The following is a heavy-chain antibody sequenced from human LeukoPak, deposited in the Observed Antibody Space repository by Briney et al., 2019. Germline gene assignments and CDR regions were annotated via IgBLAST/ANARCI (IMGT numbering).Heavy chain of an antibody. CDR1: GGTFSSYA. CDR3: TRTLGAVADSRYWFDP. D-gene: IGHD3-16*01. Sequence: SVKVSCKASGGTFSSYAISWVRQAPGQGLEWMGGIIPIFGTANYAQKFQGRVTITADKSTSTVYMELSSLRSEDTAVYYCTRTLGAVADSRYWFDPWGQGTLVTVSS. V-gene: IGHV1-69*06. J-gene: IGHJ5*02. CDR2: IIPIFGTA.